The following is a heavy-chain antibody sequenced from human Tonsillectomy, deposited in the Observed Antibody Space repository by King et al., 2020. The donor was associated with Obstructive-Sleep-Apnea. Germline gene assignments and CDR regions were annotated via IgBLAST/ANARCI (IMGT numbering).Heavy chain of an antibody. D-gene: IGHD3-10*01. CDR3: AKDASYGSGSYCGY. J-gene: IGHJ4*02. CDR1: GFTFSSYG. Sequence: VQLVESGGGVVQPGRSLRLSCAASGFTFSSYGMHWVRQAPGKGLEWVAVISYDGSNKYYADSVKGRFTISRDNSKNTLYLQMNSLGAEDTAVYYCAKDASYGSGSYCGYWGQGTLVTVSS. V-gene: IGHV3-30*18. CDR2: ISYDGSNK.